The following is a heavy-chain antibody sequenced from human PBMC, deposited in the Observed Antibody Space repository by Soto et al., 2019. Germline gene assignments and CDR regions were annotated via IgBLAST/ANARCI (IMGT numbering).Heavy chain of an antibody. J-gene: IGHJ4*02. CDR2: TYYRSKWYN. V-gene: IGHV6-1*01. D-gene: IGHD3-3*01. Sequence: QSQTLSLPCAISGDSVSSTSAAWNWIRQSPSRGLEWLGRTYYRSKWYNDYAVSVKSRITINPDTSKNQFSPQLNSVTPEDTAVYYCAREKVTIFGVVIEEPLYFDYWGQGTLVTVSS. CDR1: GDSVSSTSAA. CDR3: AREKVTIFGVVIEEPLYFDY.